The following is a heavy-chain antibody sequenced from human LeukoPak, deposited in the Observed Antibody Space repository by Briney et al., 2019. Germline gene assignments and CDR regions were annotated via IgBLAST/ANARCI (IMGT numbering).Heavy chain of an antibody. J-gene: IGHJ4*02. CDR3: ARAIIAAAGGLDY. V-gene: IGHV4-38-2*02. Sequence: PSETLSLTCTVSGYSITSGYHWGWIRQTPGKGLEWIGTIYHTGNTYYNPSLKSRVTISVDTSKNQFSLKLSSVTAADTAVYYCARAIIAAAGGLDYWGQGTLVTVSS. CDR1: GYSITSGYH. CDR2: IYHTGNT. D-gene: IGHD6-13*01.